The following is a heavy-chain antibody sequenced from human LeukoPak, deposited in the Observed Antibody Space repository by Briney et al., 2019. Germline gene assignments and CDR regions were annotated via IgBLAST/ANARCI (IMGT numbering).Heavy chain of an antibody. CDR1: GGSISSSSYY. CDR3: ARDRRAMITFGGVIVKPNWFDP. D-gene: IGHD3-16*02. CDR2: IYYSGST. Sequence: NASQTLSLTSTVSGGSISSSSYYWGWIRQPPGKGLEWIGSIYYSGSTYYNPSLKSRVTISVDTSKNQFSLKLSSVTAADTAVYYCARDRRAMITFGGVIVKPNWFDPWGQGTLVTVSS. V-gene: IGHV4-39*07. J-gene: IGHJ5*02.